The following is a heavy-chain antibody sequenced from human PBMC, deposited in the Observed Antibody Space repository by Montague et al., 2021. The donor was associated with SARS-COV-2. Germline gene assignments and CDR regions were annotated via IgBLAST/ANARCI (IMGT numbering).Heavy chain of an antibody. V-gene: IGHV2-5*02. J-gene: IGHJ5*02. CDR3: APLGFDSRSYYTPHNWFDP. D-gene: IGHD3-10*01. CDR1: GISLSTSGVG. CDR2: IYWDDDE. Sequence: PALVKPTQTLTLTCTFSGISLSTSGVGVAWIRQPPGKALEWLALIYWDDDERYSPSMRSRLTITKDTSENQVVLRMTNMDPMDTATYYCAPLGFDSRSYYTPHNWFDPWGQGSLVTVSP.